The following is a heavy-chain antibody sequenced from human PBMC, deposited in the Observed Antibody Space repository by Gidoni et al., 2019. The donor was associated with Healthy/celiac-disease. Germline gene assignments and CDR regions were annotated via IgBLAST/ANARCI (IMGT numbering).Heavy chain of an antibody. CDR2: ISGSGGST. J-gene: IGHJ4*02. D-gene: IGHD2-2*01. V-gene: IGHV3-23*01. CDR3: AKKDSGYCSSTSCDPYFDY. CDR1: GFPFSSYA. Sequence: EVQLLESGGGLVQPGGSLRLSCAASGFPFSSYAMSWVRQAPGKGLEWVSAISGSGGSTYYADSVKGRFTISRDNSKNTLYLQMNSLRAEDTAVYYCAKKDSGYCSSTSCDPYFDYWGQGTLVTVSS.